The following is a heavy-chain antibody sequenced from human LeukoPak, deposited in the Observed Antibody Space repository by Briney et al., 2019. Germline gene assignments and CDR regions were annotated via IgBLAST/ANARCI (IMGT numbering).Heavy chain of an antibody. CDR2: TSYSEGT. Sequence: PSETLSLTCTVSGGSVSSGSYYWSWIRQHPGKGLEWIGFTSYSEGTYYNPSLMSRITISVDRSQNQFSLKMRDVTAADTAVYFCATADWGSFYFDSWGQGALVAVSS. J-gene: IGHJ4*02. CDR1: GGSVSSGSYY. D-gene: IGHD3-16*01. V-gene: IGHV4-31*03. CDR3: ATADWGSFYFDS.